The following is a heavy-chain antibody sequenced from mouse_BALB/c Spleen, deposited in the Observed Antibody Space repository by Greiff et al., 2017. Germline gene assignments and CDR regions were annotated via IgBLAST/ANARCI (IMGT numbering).Heavy chain of an antibody. J-gene: IGHJ3*01. D-gene: IGHD2-4*01. CDR2: IDPANGNT. V-gene: IGHV14-3*02. Sequence: VQLQQSGAELVKPGASVKLSCTASGFNIQDTYMHWVKQRPEQGLEWIGRIDPANGNTKYDPKFQGKATITADTSSNTAYLQLSSLTSEDTAVYYCARDYYDFFAYWGQGTLVTVSA. CDR3: ARDYYDFFAY. CDR1: GFNIQDTY.